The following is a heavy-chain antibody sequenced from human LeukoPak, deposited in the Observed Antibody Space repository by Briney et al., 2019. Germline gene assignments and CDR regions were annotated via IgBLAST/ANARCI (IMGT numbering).Heavy chain of an antibody. CDR1: GGSISTSNYY. D-gene: IGHD3-22*01. V-gene: IGHV4-61*01. Sequence: PSETLSLTCTVSGGSISTSNYYWSWIRQPPGKGLEWIGNIYYSGSTNYNPSLKSRFTISVDTSKNQFSLKLSSVTAADTAVYYCTRGSIAYYYMDVWGKGTTVTISS. J-gene: IGHJ6*03. CDR2: IYYSGST. CDR3: TRGSIAYYYMDV.